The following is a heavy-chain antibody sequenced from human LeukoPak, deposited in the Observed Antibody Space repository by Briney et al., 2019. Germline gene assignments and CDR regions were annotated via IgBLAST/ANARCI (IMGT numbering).Heavy chain of an antibody. CDR3: AKPAVTVTRDALDI. CDR1: GFTLSSSA. V-gene: IGHV3-23*01. Sequence: GGSLRLSCAASGFTLSSSAVNWVRQAPGKGLEWVSVISGSGANIFYADSVKGWFTISRDNSKNTLNLQMNSLKAEDKPVYYCAKPAVTVTRDALDIWRQGTMVTVSS. J-gene: IGHJ3*02. CDR2: ISGSGANI. D-gene: IGHD4-17*01.